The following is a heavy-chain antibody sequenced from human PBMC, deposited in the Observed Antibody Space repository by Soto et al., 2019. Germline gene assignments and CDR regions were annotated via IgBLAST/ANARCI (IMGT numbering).Heavy chain of an antibody. CDR3: ARSIVVVTALDY. J-gene: IGHJ4*02. CDR1: GYTLTTFA. V-gene: IGHV1-3*01. CDR2: INAGNGNT. D-gene: IGHD2-21*02. Sequence: QVQLVQSGAEVKKPGASVKVSCKASGYTLTTFAMHWVRQAPGQGLEWMGWINAGNGNTKYSQKFQGRVTITRDTSVNTAYMELSSLRSEDTAVYYCARSIVVVTALDYWGQGTLVTVSS.